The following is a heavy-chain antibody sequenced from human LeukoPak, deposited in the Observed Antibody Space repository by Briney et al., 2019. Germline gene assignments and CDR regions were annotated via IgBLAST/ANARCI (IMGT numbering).Heavy chain of an antibody. CDR2: ISAYNGNT. CDR3: ARDRRIQLWPDNAFDI. J-gene: IGHJ3*02. D-gene: IGHD5-18*01. Sequence: ASVKVSCKASGYTFTSYGISWVRQAPGQGLEWMGWISAYNGNTNYALKLQGRVTMTTDTSTSTAYMELRSLRSDDTAVYYCARDRRIQLWPDNAFDIWGQGTMVTVSS. CDR1: GYTFTSYG. V-gene: IGHV1-18*01.